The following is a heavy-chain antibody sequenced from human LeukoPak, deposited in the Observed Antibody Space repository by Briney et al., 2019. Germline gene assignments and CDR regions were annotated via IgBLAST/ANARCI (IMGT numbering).Heavy chain of an antibody. J-gene: IGHJ4*02. CDR3: ARERSYYYGSGSYFY. CDR1: GGSFSGYY. V-gene: IGHV4-34*01. CDR2: INHSGST. Sequence: SQTLSLTCAVYGGSFSGYYWSWIRQPPGKGLEWIGEINHSGSTNYNPSLKSRVTISVGTSKNQFSLKLSSVTAADTAVYYCARERSYYYGSGSYFYWGQGTLVTVSS. D-gene: IGHD3-10*01.